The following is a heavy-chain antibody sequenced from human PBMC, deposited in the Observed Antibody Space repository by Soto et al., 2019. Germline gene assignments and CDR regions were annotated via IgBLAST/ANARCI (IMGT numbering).Heavy chain of an antibody. V-gene: IGHV2-5*02. CDR1: GFSLRTRGVA. CDR3: VHRRGSIVDY. D-gene: IGHD6-13*01. J-gene: IGHJ4*02. CDR2: VYWDDDK. Sequence: QITLKESGPPLVKPTQTLTLTCTFSGFSLRTRGVAVGWIRQPPGQALEWLVVVYWDDDKRYSPSLRSRLTVTKDSSKNQVVLTVTNMDPVDTATYYCVHRRGSIVDYWGQGTLVTVSS.